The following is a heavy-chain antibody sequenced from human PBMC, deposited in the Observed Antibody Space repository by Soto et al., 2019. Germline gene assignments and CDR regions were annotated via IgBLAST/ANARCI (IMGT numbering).Heavy chain of an antibody. Sequence: GGSLRLSCAASGFTFSSYAMSWVRQAPGKGLEWVSAISGSGGSTYYADSVKGRFTISRDNSKNTLYLQMNSLRAEDTAVYYCANRYCISTSCPRSRLYYYYGMDVWGQGTTVTVSS. CDR2: ISGSGGST. D-gene: IGHD2-2*01. V-gene: IGHV3-23*01. CDR1: GFTFSSYA. CDR3: ANRYCISTSCPRSRLYYYYGMDV. J-gene: IGHJ6*02.